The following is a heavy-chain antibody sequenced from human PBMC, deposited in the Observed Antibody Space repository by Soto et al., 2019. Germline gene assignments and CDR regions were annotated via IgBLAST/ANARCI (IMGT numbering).Heavy chain of an antibody. D-gene: IGHD6-13*01. J-gene: IGHJ6*03. Sequence: QVQLQESGPGLVKPSETLSLTCTVSGGSITGYSWSWIRQPPGKGLEWLGYVYDSGPTNYNPSLKSRVSMALNMSKNQFSLQLSSLTAADTAVYYCAAAGSLYFYYYMDVWGKGTTVTVSS. CDR3: AAAGSLYFYYYMDV. CDR1: GGSITGYS. V-gene: IGHV4-59*08. CDR2: VYDSGPT.